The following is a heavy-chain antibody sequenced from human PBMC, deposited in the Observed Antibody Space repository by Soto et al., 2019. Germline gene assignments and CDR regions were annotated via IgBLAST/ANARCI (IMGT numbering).Heavy chain of an antibody. CDR1: GYTFTSYG. V-gene: IGHV1-18*01. CDR3: ARDLPDIVVVVAANFGYFDY. CDR2: ISAYNGNT. Sequence: GASVKVSCKASGYTFTSYGISCVRQAPGQGLEWMGWISAYNGNTNYAQKLQGRVTMTTDTSTSTAYMELRSLRSDDTAVYYCARDLPDIVVVVAANFGYFDYWGQGTLVTVSS. D-gene: IGHD2-15*01. J-gene: IGHJ4*02.